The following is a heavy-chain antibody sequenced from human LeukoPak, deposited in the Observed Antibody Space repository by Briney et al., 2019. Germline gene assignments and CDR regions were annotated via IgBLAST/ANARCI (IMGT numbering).Heavy chain of an antibody. V-gene: IGHV3-48*01. CDR2: ISHSGSTK. CDR3: AKDDNATPDY. Sequence: GGSLRLSCAASGFTFNTYSMIWVRQAPGKGLEWISSISHSGSTKHYVDSVTGRFTISRDNAKNSMYLQMNSLRAEDTAVYYCAKDDNATPDYWGQGTLVTVSS. D-gene: IGHD2-8*01. CDR1: GFTFNTYS. J-gene: IGHJ4*02.